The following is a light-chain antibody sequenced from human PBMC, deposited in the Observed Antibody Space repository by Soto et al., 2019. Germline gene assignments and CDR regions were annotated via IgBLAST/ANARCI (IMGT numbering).Light chain of an antibody. V-gene: IGLV2-14*01. CDR1: SSDVGYYNY. CDR2: DVS. J-gene: IGLJ3*02. Sequence: QSVLTQPASVSGSPGQSITISCTGTSSDVGYYNYVSWYQQHPGKAPKLIIYDVSNRPPGVSSRFSGSKSGNTASLTISVLQAEDEADYYCSSYAMISMEVFGGGTKLTVL. CDR3: SSYAMISMEV.